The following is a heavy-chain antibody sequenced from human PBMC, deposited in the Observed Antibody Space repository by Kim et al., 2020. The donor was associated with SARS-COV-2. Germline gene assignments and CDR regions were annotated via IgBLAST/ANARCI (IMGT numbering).Heavy chain of an antibody. CDR3: ARVGWAVSSWTRSPEAFDI. CDR2: IYTSGST. CDR1: GGSISSYY. V-gene: IGHV4-4*07. Sequence: SETLSLTCTVSGGSISSYYWSWIRQPAGKGLEWIGRIYTSGSTNYNPSLKSRVTMSVDTSKNQFSLKLGSVTAADTAVYYCARVGWAVSSWTRSPEAFDIWGQGTMVTVSS. J-gene: IGHJ3*02. D-gene: IGHD6-13*01.